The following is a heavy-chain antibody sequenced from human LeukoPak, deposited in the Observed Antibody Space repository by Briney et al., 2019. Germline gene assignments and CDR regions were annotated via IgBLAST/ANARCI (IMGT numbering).Heavy chain of an antibody. CDR2: IYYSGST. Sequence: SETLSLTCTVSGGSISSGGYYWSWIRQHPGKGLEWIVYIYYSGSTYYNPSLKSRVTISVDTSKNQFSLKLSSVTAADTAVYYCARALLQGYYDFWSGYVPNWFDPWGQGTLVTVSS. CDR1: GGSISSGGYY. D-gene: IGHD3-3*01. J-gene: IGHJ5*02. CDR3: ARALLQGYYDFWSGYVPNWFDP. V-gene: IGHV4-31*03.